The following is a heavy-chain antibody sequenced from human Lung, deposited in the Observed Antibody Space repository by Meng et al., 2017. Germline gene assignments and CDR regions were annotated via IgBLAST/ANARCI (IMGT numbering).Heavy chain of an antibody. D-gene: IGHD2-15*01. V-gene: IGHV3-21*01. CDR3: ARGRVVVAATPSDY. Sequence: EVQLVESGGGLVKTGGSLRLSCVASGFTFSSYSMNRFRQAPGKGPEWVSSISSSSAYADSVKGRFTISRDNAKNSLYLQMNSLRAEDTAVYYCARGRVVVAATPSDYWGQGTLVTVSS. CDR1: GFTFSSYS. CDR2: ISSSSA. J-gene: IGHJ4*02.